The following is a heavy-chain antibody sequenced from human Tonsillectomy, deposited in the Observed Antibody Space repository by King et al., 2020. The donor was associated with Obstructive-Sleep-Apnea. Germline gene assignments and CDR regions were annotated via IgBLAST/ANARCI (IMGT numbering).Heavy chain of an antibody. D-gene: IGHD3-9*01. CDR1: GFSFDGYR. CDR3: AKEKLTRFFDAYGMDV. Sequence: VKLVESGGAVVQPGGSLRLSCAASGFSFDGYRIQWVRQASGKGLEWVGLIKWDGSNTYYADSVKGRFTISRDNSKNSLYLQMNSLRTADSALYYCAKEKLTRFFDAYGMDVWGQGTTVTVSS. J-gene: IGHJ6*02. V-gene: IGHV3-43*01. CDR2: IKWDGSNT.